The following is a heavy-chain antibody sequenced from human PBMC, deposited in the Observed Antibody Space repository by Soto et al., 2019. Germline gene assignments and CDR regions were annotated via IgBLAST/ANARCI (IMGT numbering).Heavy chain of an antibody. V-gene: IGHV4-31*03. D-gene: IGHD3-3*01. Sequence: LSLTCTVSGGSISSGGYYWSWIRQHPGKGLEWIGYIYYSGSTYYNPSLKSRVTISVDTSKNQFSLKLSSVTAADTAVYYCARAYPHFSYYDFWSGYQPTFDYWGQGTLVTVSS. CDR1: GGSISSGGYY. CDR3: ARAYPHFSYYDFWSGYQPTFDY. CDR2: IYYSGST. J-gene: IGHJ4*02.